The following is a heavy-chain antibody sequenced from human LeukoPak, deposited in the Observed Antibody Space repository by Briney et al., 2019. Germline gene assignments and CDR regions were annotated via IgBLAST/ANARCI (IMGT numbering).Heavy chain of an antibody. D-gene: IGHD5-18*01. CDR1: GASISSHY. CDR2: TSGSI. Sequence: SETLSLTCAVSGASISSHYWSWIRQPPGKGLEWIGYTSGSISDNPSLKSRVAVSVDPSQNHFSLKLSSVTAADAAVYYCARAGYSYGTGYYFDYWGQGALVTVSS. V-gene: IGHV4-59*11. J-gene: IGHJ4*02. CDR3: ARAGYSYGTGYYFDY.